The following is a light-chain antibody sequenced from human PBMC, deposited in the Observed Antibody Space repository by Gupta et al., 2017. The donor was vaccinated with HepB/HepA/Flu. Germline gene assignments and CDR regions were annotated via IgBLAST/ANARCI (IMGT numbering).Light chain of an antibody. Sequence: QLVLTQSPSASASLGASVKLTCTLSSGHSSYAIAWHQQQPEKGPRYLMKLNSDDSHSKGDGIPDRFSGPSSGAERYLTISSLQSEDEADYYCQTWGTGIRVFGGGTKLTVL. V-gene: IGLV4-69*01. CDR1: SGHSSYA. J-gene: IGLJ3*02. CDR3: QTWGTGIRV. CDR2: LNSDDSH.